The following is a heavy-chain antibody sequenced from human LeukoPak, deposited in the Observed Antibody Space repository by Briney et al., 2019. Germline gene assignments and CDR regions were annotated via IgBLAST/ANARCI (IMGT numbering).Heavy chain of an antibody. CDR1: GFTFSSYW. V-gene: IGHV3-74*01. D-gene: IGHD4-23*01. Sequence: GGSLRLSCAASGFTFSSYWMHWVRQAPGKGLAWVSRINTDGSSTSYADSVKGRFTISRDNAKNTLYLQMNSLRAEDTAVYYCAREDGGNNLDYWGQGTLVTVSS. J-gene: IGHJ4*02. CDR2: INTDGSST. CDR3: AREDGGNNLDY.